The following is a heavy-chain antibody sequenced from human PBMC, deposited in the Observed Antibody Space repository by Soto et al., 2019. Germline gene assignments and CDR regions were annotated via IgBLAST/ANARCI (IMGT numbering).Heavy chain of an antibody. Sequence: QVQLQQWGAGLLKPSETLSLTCAVYVGSFSGYYWPWIRQPPGTGLEWMGEINHTGSTNYNPPLKSRVTISVDTSKNQFSLKLTSVTAADTAVYYCARDKITGLFDYWGQGTRVTVSS. D-gene: IGHD2-8*02. V-gene: IGHV4-34*01. CDR3: ARDKITGLFDY. J-gene: IGHJ4*02. CDR2: INHTGST. CDR1: VGSFSGYY.